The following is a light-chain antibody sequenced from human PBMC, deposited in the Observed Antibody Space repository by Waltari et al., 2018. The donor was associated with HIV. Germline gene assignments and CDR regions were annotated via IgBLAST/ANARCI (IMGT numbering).Light chain of an antibody. V-gene: IGLV2-14*03. CDR3: SSYTSNNTWV. CDR2: SVS. J-gene: IGLJ3*02. Sequence: QSALTQPASVSGSLGQSITLSCTGTRAAIGDVNYVSWYQQHPGEVPKVLIFSVSNRPSGVSSRFSGSKAGNTASLTLSGLQAEDEADYYCSSYTSNNTWVFGGGTKLTVL. CDR1: RAAIGDVNY.